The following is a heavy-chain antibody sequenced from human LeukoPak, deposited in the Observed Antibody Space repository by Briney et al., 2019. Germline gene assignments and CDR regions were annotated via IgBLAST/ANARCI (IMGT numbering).Heavy chain of an antibody. Sequence: ASVKVSCKASGYTFTSYYMHWVRQAPGQGLEWMGIINPSGGSTSYAQKFQGRVTMTRDMSTSTVYMELSSLRSEDTAVYYCARASLGYCSGGSCYSRGPWFDPWGQGTLVTVSS. D-gene: IGHD2-15*01. V-gene: IGHV1-46*01. CDR2: INPSGGST. CDR1: GYTFTSYY. J-gene: IGHJ5*02. CDR3: ARASLGYCSGGSCYSRGPWFDP.